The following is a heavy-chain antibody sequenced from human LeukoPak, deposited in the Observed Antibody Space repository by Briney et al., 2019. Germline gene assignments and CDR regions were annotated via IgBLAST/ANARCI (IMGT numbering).Heavy chain of an antibody. D-gene: IGHD4-11*01. V-gene: IGHV4-4*09. J-gene: IGHJ1*01. CDR1: GGSISSYD. CDR3: ARQGVTTSPEYFQH. CDR2: IYTSGST. Sequence: SETLSLTCTVSGGSISSYDWSWIRRPPGKGLEWIGYIYTSGSTNYNPSLKSRVTISVDTSKNQFALKLNSLTAADTAVYYCARQGVTTSPEYFQHWGQGTLVTVSS.